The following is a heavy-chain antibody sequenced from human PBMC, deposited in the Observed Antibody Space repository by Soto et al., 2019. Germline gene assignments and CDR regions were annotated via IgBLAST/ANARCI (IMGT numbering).Heavy chain of an antibody. CDR1: GGSISSCY. V-gene: IGHV4-59*01. CDR2: IYYSGST. Sequence: QVQLQESGPGLVKPSETLSLTCTVSGGSISSCYWSWIRQPPGKGLEWIGYIYYSGSTNYNPSLKSRVTISVDTSKNQFSLKLSSVTAADTAVYYCARVSGYGDRYYYYYYMDVWGKGTTVTVSS. D-gene: IGHD4-17*01. J-gene: IGHJ6*03. CDR3: ARVSGYGDRYYYYYYMDV.